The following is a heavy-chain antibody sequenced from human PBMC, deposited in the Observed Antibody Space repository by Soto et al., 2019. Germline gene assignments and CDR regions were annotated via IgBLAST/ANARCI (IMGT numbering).Heavy chain of an antibody. D-gene: IGHD5-12*01. V-gene: IGHV4-61*01. CDR2: IYYSGST. Sequence: SETLSLTCTVSGGSVSSGSYYWSWIRQPPGKGLEWIGYIYYSGSTNYNPSLKSRVTISVDTSKNQFSLKLSSVTAADTAVYYSERADLRSGNALDIWGQGTMVTVSS. J-gene: IGHJ3*02. CDR3: ERADLRSGNALDI. CDR1: GGSVSSGSYY.